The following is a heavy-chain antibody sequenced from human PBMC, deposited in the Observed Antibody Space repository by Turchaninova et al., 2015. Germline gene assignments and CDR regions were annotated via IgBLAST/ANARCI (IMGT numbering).Heavy chain of an antibody. J-gene: IGHJ4*02. D-gene: IGHD3-3*01. Sequence: EVWFLESGGVLVQPGGAVGSACGASGFPFSSYALRWVRQAPGKGREWVSAISGSGGSTYYADSVKGRFTISRDNSKNTLYLQMNSLRAEDTAVYYCAKESDFWSGYLDYWGQGTLVTVSS. CDR1: GFPFSSYA. CDR2: ISGSGGST. CDR3: AKESDFWSGYLDY. V-gene: IGHV3-23*01.